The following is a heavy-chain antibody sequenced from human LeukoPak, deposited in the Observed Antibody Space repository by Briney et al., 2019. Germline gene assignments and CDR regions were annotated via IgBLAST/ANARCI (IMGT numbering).Heavy chain of an antibody. CDR1: GFTFSGYG. Sequence: GGSLGLSCAASGFTFSGYGMHWVRQAPGKGLEWVAVIRYDGSNKYYADSVKGRFTISRDNSKNTLYLQMNSLRAEDTAVYYCARGMKYYDFWSGYLSWGQGTLVTVSS. D-gene: IGHD3-3*01. CDR3: ARGMKYYDFWSGYLS. J-gene: IGHJ4*02. V-gene: IGHV3-33*01. CDR2: IRYDGSNK.